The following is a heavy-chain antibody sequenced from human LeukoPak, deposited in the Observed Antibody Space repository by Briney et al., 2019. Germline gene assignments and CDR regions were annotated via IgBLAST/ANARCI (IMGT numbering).Heavy chain of an antibody. Sequence: ASVKVSCKASGYTFTGYYMHWVRQAPGQGLEWMGWISAYNGNTNYAQKLQGRVTMTTDTSTSTAYMELRSLRSDDTAVYYCARCLPRAYDSSGYCGYWGQGTLVTVSS. J-gene: IGHJ4*02. CDR1: GYTFTGYY. V-gene: IGHV1-18*04. CDR2: ISAYNGNT. CDR3: ARCLPRAYDSSGYCGY. D-gene: IGHD3-22*01.